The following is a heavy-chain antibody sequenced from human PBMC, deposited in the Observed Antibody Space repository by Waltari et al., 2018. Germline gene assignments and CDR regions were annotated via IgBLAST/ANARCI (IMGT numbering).Heavy chain of an antibody. CDR2: INPRGGST. J-gene: IGHJ4*02. V-gene: IGHV1-46*01. Sequence: QVQLVQSGAEVKKPGASVKVSCKASGYTFTSYYMHWVRQAPGQGLEWMGIINPRGGSTSYAQKFQGRVTMTRDTSTSTVYMELSSLRSEDTAVYYCARDLNYCSGGSCRDYWGQGTLVTVSS. D-gene: IGHD2-15*01. CDR1: GYTFTSYY. CDR3: ARDLNYCSGGSCRDY.